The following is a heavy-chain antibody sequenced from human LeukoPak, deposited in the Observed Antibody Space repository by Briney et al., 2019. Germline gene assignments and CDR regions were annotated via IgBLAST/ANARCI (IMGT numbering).Heavy chain of an antibody. CDR2: INPNSGGT. V-gene: IGHV1-2*02. CDR3: ARMDRKAYYYYYMDV. D-gene: IGHD3/OR15-3a*01. Sequence: ASVKVSCKASGYTFTGYYMHWVRQAPGQGLEWMGWINPNSGGTNYAQKFQGRVTMTRDTSISTAYMELSSLRSEDTAVYYCARMDRKAYYYYYMDVWGKGTTVTISS. CDR1: GYTFTGYY. J-gene: IGHJ6*03.